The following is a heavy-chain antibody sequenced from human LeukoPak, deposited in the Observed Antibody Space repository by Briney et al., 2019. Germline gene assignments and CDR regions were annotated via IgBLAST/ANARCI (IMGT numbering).Heavy chain of an antibody. CDR3: AKPVSGGLAVTADWSHP. V-gene: IGHV3-23*01. Sequence: GGSLRLSCAASGFTFSTYAMTWVRQPPGKGLEWVSTINANSGTTSYAASVRGRFTISRDNSKNTPYLQVNTLRADDTATYYCAKPVSGGLAVTADWSHPWGQGTLVVVSS. CDR1: GFTFSTYA. J-gene: IGHJ5*01. D-gene: IGHD6-19*01. CDR2: INANSGTT.